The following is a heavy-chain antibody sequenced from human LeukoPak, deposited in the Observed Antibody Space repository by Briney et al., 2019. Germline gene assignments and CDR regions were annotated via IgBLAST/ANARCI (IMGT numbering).Heavy chain of an antibody. V-gene: IGHV3-21*01. CDR2: ISSSSSYI. J-gene: IGHJ4*02. D-gene: IGHD3-22*01. CDR1: GFTFSSYS. CDR3: ARDPARYYDGSDYHQFDF. Sequence: AGGSLRLSCAASGFTFSSYSMNWVRQAPGKGLEWVSSISSSSSYICYADSVKGRFIISRDNAKNSLYLQMNSLRAEDTALYYCARDPARYYDGSDYHQFDFWGQGTLVTVSS.